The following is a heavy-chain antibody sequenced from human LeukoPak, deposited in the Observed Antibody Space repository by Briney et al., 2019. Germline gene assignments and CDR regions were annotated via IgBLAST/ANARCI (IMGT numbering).Heavy chain of an antibody. V-gene: IGHV4-34*01. J-gene: IGHJ5*02. Sequence: PSETLSLTCAVYGGSFSGYYWSWIRQPPGKGLEWIGEINHSGGTNYNPSLKSRVTISVDTSKNQFSLKLSSVTAADTAVYYCARQSSDYYGSGSYYDPFDPWGQGTLVTVSS. CDR1: GGSFSGYY. D-gene: IGHD3-10*01. CDR3: ARQSSDYYGSGSYYDPFDP. CDR2: INHSGGT.